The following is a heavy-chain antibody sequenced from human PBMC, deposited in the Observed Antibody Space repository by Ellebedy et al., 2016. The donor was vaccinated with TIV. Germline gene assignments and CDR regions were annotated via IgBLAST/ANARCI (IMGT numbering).Heavy chain of an antibody. Sequence: GESLKISCAASGLTFRSYDVHWVRQAPGKGLEWVAAISYAGTNKEYADSVKGRFTISRDNGKNALYLQMNSLSAEDTAVYYCARKPMNPTDLYGNFDHWGQGTLVTVSS. J-gene: IGHJ4*02. CDR1: GLTFRSYD. CDR2: ISYAGTNK. D-gene: IGHD1-1*01. V-gene: IGHV3-30-3*01. CDR3: ARKPMNPTDLYGNFDH.